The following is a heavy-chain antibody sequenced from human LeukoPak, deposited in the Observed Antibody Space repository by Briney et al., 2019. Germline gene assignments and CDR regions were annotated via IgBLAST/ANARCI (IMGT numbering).Heavy chain of an antibody. CDR3: TLFMTTVTHDAFDI. D-gene: IGHD4-11*01. CDR2: IIPIFGTA. Sequence: SVKVSCKASGYTFTGYYMHWVRQAPGQGLEWMGGIIPIFGTANYAQKYQGRVTITTDESASTAYMELSSLRSEDTAVYYCTLFMTTVTHDAFDIWGQGTMVTVSS. V-gene: IGHV1-69*05. J-gene: IGHJ3*02. CDR1: GYTFTGYY.